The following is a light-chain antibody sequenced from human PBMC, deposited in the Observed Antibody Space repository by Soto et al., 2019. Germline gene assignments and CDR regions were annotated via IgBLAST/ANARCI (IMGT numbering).Light chain of an antibody. CDR2: NAS. CDR1: QSISSW. CDR3: QQYNSYPLT. V-gene: IGKV1-5*03. J-gene: IGKJ4*01. Sequence: DIQMTQSPSTLSSSVGDRVTLTCRASQSISSWLAWYQQKPGNAPTLLIYNASSLETGVPARFSGSGSGTEFTLTISSLEPDDFAAYYCQQYNSYPLTFGAGTKVEIK.